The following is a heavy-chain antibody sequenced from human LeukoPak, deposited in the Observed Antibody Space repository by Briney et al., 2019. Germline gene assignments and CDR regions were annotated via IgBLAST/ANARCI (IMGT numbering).Heavy chain of an antibody. CDR2: ISSRSRPI. D-gene: IGHD6-19*01. Sequence: GGSLRLSCAASGFTFSSYSVNWVRLAPGKGLEWVSYISSRSRPIYYAASVRGRFTISRDNAKNSLYLEMNSLRAEDTAVYYCARIGSDSSGWQHSNYFDYWGQGTLVTVSS. J-gene: IGHJ4*02. CDR1: GFTFSSYS. CDR3: ARIGSDSSGWQHSNYFDY. V-gene: IGHV3-48*01.